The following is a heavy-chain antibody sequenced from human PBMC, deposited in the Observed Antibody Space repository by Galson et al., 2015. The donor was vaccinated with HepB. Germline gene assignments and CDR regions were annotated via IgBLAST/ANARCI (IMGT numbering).Heavy chain of an antibody. CDR1: GYTFTSYG. V-gene: IGHV1-18*04. CDR3: ARDYGDYGYYYYYYGMDV. D-gene: IGHD4-17*01. Sequence: SVKVSCRASGYTFTSYGISWVRQAPGQGLEWMGWISAYNGNTNYAQKLQGRVTMTTDTSTSTAYMELRSLRSDDTAVYYCARDYGDYGYYYYYYGMDVWGQGTTVTVSS. J-gene: IGHJ6*02. CDR2: ISAYNGNT.